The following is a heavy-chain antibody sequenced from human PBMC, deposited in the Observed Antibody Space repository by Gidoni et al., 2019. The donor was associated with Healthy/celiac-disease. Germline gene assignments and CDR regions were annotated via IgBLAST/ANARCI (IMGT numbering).Heavy chain of an antibody. D-gene: IGHD3-22*01. J-gene: IGHJ5*02. V-gene: IGHV4-39*01. CDR3: ATYYYDSSSQYNWFDP. CDR1: GGSISSSSYY. CDR2: IYYSGST. Sequence: QLQLPVSHPGLLQPSETLSLTCTVSGGSISSSSYYWGWIRQAPGKGLEWIGRIYYSGSTSNNPSLKRRVTTSVDTSKTRFSQKLSSVTAADTAVYYCATYYYDSSSQYNWFDPWGQGTLVTVSS.